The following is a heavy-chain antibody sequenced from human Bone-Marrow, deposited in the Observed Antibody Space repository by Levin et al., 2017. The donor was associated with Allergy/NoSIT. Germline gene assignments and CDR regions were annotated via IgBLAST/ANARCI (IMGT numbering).Heavy chain of an antibody. J-gene: IGHJ4*02. Sequence: GGSLRLSCAASGLTFTEYQMTWIRQSPGKGPEWVATISRSGDTDYYADSVQGRFTISRDNDQNSLYLQMNSLRVEDTAVYYCTRGGRGTSYYWVFWGRGTLVTVSA. CDR2: ISRSGDTD. CDR3: TRGGRGTSYYWVF. V-gene: IGHV3-11*01. CDR1: GLTFTEYQ. D-gene: IGHD2-2*01.